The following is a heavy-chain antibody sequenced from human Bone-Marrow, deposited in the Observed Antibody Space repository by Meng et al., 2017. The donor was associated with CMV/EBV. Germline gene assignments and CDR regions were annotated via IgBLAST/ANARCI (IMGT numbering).Heavy chain of an antibody. D-gene: IGHD3-10*01. Sequence: ASVKISCKASADTFSGYYVHWVRQAPGQGVEWMGTLNMSGGSTIYPQKIQGRVTMSSDTSTNTVYMELSTLRSEDTGIYYCARGWSNSSSYFYYGIHVWGQGTTVTVSS. V-gene: IGHV1-46*01. CDR1: ADTFSGYY. J-gene: IGHJ6*02. CDR3: ARGWSNSSSYFYYGIHV. CDR2: LNMSGGST.